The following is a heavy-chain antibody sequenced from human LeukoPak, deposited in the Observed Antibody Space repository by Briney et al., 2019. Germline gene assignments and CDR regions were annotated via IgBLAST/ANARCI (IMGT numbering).Heavy chain of an antibody. J-gene: IGHJ4*02. CDR3: ARGTYAFWSGSFDY. CDR1: GFTFTTFP. V-gene: IGHV3-30-3*01. Sequence: GTSLRLSCAASGFTFTTFPIHWVRQAPGKGLEWVAVIPSDGRNKYYADSVKGRFTISRDNSKNTLYVQMNSLRAEDTAIYYCARGTYAFWSGSFDYWGQGTLVTVS. D-gene: IGHD3-3*01. CDR2: IPSDGRNK.